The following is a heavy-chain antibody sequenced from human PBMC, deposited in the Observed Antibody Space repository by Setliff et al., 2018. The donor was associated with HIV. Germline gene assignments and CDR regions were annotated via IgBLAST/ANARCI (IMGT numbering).Heavy chain of an antibody. D-gene: IGHD2-2*01. V-gene: IGHV3-48*04. CDR1: GFTFSSYS. Sequence: GSLRLSCAASGFTFSSYSMNWVRQAPGKGLEWVSYISSSSSTIYYADSVKGRFTISRDNAKNSLYLQMNSLRAEDTAVYYCARGSCFNTGCLDSWGQGALVTVSS. CDR2: ISSSSSTI. J-gene: IGHJ4*02. CDR3: ARGSCFNTGCLDS.